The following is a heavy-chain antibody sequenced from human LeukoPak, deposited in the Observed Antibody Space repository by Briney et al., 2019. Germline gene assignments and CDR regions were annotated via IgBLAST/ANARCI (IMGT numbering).Heavy chain of an antibody. CDR3: ARDEAGPWGY. CDR2: ISWNSGFI. V-gene: IGHV3-9*01. Sequence: GGSLRLSCAASGLTFDDYAMHWVRQAPGKGLEWVSGISWNSGFIGYADSVKGRFTISRDNAKNSLYLQMNSLRAEDTALYYCARDEAGPWGYWGQGTLVTVSS. D-gene: IGHD7-27*01. J-gene: IGHJ4*02. CDR1: GLTFDDYA.